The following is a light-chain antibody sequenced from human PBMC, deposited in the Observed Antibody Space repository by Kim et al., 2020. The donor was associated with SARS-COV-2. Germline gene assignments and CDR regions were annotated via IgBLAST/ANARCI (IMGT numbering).Light chain of an antibody. V-gene: IGLV2-18*02. Sequence: GQSVTISCTGTSSAVGSYNGVSWYQQPPGTAPKLMIYEVSNRPSGVPDRFSGSKSGNTASLTISGLQAEDEADYYCSSYTSSSTLVFGGGTQLTVL. J-gene: IGLJ2*01. CDR3: SSYTSSSTLV. CDR2: EVS. CDR1: SSAVGSYNG.